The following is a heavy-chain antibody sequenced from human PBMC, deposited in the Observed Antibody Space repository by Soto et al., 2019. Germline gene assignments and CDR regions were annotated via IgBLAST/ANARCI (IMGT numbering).Heavy chain of an antibody. CDR1: GGSFSGYY. CDR2: INHSGST. CDR3: ARGPTSTYYGDYGNGFDY. D-gene: IGHD4-17*01. V-gene: IGHV4-34*01. Sequence: PSETLSLTCAVYGGSFSGYYWSWIRQPPGKGLEWIGEINHSGSTNYNPSLKSRVTISVDTSKNQFSLKLSSVTAADTAVYYCARGPTSTYYGDYGNGFDYWGQGTLVTVSS. J-gene: IGHJ4*02.